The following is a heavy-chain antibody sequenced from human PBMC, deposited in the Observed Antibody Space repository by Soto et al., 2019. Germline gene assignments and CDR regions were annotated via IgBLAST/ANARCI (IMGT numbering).Heavy chain of an antibody. Sequence: EVQLLESGGGLVQPGGSLRLSCAASGFTFSSYAMSWVRQAPGKGLEWVSAISGSGGSTYYADSVKGRFTISRDNSKNTLYLQMNSLRAEDTAVYYCAKEGRVGVVVFYYYYGMDVWGQGTTVTVSS. CDR1: GFTFSSYA. CDR3: AKEGRVGVVVFYYYYGMDV. V-gene: IGHV3-23*01. J-gene: IGHJ6*02. D-gene: IGHD3-3*01. CDR2: ISGSGGST.